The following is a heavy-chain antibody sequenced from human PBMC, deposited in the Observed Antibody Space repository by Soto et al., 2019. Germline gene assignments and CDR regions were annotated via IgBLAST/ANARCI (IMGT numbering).Heavy chain of an antibody. CDR1: GYTFTSYG. CDR2: ISAYNGNT. Sequence: ASVKVSCKASGYTFTSYGISWVRQAPGQGLEWMGWISAYNGNTNYAQKLQGRVTMTTDTSTSTAYMELRSLRSDDTAVYYCARDEMSYDYIWGSYPSPIDYWGQGTLVTVSS. V-gene: IGHV1-18*01. D-gene: IGHD3-16*02. CDR3: ARDEMSYDYIWGSYPSPIDY. J-gene: IGHJ4*02.